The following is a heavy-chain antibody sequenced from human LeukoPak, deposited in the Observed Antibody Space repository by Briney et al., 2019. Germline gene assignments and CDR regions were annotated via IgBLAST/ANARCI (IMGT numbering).Heavy chain of an antibody. CDR3: AWSGFNWFGT. J-gene: IGHJ5*02. Sequence: GSLRLSCAASGFTFTDAWMTWVRQAPGKGLEWVGRIKSKIDGTIDYAAPVKGRFTISRDDSKNTVYLQMNTLKTDDTAVYYCAWSGFNWFGTWGQGTLVTVSS. D-gene: IGHD3-3*01. V-gene: IGHV3-15*01. CDR1: GFTFTDAW. CDR2: IKSKIDGTI.